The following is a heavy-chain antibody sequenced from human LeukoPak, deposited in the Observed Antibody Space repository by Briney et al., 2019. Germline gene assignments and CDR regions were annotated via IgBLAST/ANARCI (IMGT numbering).Heavy chain of an antibody. CDR2: ISRSSSKI. J-gene: IGHJ4*02. D-gene: IGHD3-22*01. V-gene: IGHV3-48*02. CDR3: ARDALTADTSGYYFDY. Sequence: GGSLRLSCAASEFTFSSYDMNWVRQAPGKGLGWVSFISRSSSKIFYADSVKGRFTISRDNAKSSLYLQMNSLREEDTAIYYCARDALTADTSGYYFDYWGQGTLVTVSS. CDR1: EFTFSSYD.